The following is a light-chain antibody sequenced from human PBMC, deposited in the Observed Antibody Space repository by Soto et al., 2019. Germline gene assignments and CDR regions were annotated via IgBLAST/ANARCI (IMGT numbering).Light chain of an antibody. CDR2: AAS. CDR1: QGISNY. J-gene: IGKJ3*01. Sequence: DIQMTQSPSSLSASVGDRVTITCRASQGISNYLAWYQQKPGKVPKLLIYAASTLQSVVPSRFSGSGSGTDFTFTISSLQPEDVATYYCQNYNSAPFTFGPGTKVDIK. V-gene: IGKV1-27*01. CDR3: QNYNSAPFT.